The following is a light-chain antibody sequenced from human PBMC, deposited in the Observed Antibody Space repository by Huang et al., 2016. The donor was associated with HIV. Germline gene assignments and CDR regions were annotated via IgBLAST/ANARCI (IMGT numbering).Light chain of an antibody. CDR1: QDISNY. Sequence: DIQMTQSPSSLSASVGDRVTITCQASQDISNYLNWFQQKQGKAPKLLIYDASNLETGVPSRFSGSVSGTDFTFPISSLQPEDIATYYCQQYDNVPLTFGGGTNVEIK. CDR3: QQYDNVPLT. CDR2: DAS. V-gene: IGKV1-33*01. J-gene: IGKJ4*01.